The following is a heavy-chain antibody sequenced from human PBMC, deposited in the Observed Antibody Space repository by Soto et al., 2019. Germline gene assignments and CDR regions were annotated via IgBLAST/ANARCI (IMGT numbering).Heavy chain of an antibody. V-gene: IGHV3-30-3*01. D-gene: IGHD6-19*01. CDR3: AREGGGGWLDY. CDR2: ISYDGSNK. Sequence: QVQLVESGGGVVQPGRSLRLSCAASGFTFSSYAMHWVRQAPGKGLEWVAVISYDGSNKYYADSVKGRFTISRDNSKNTLYLQMNSLRAEDTAVYYCAREGGGGWLDYWGQGTLVTVSS. CDR1: GFTFSSYA. J-gene: IGHJ4*02.